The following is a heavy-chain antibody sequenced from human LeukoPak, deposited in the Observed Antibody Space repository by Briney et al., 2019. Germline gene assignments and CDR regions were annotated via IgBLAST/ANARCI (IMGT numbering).Heavy chain of an antibody. D-gene: IGHD5-24*01. V-gene: IGHV4-39*07. CDR3: ARDRDGYNGALFY. CDR1: GGSISSSSYY. Sequence: SETLSLTCTVSGGSISSSSYYWGWIRLPPGKGLEWIGSIYYSGSTYYNPSLKSRVTISVDTSKNQFSLKLSSVTAADTAVYYCARDRDGYNGALFYWGQGTLVTVSS. CDR2: IYYSGST. J-gene: IGHJ4*02.